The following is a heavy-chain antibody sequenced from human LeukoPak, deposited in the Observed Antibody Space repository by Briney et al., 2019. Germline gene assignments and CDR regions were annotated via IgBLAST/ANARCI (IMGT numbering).Heavy chain of an antibody. CDR2: ISAYNGNT. V-gene: IGHV1-18*01. Sequence: ASEKVSCKASGYTFTSYGISWVRQAPGQGLEWMGWISAYNGNTNYAQKLQGRVTMTTDTSTSTAYMELRSLRSDDTAVYYCARWHNYCSSTSCYKKGPYYFDYWGQGTLVTVSS. D-gene: IGHD2-2*02. CDR1: GYTFTSYG. J-gene: IGHJ4*02. CDR3: ARWHNYCSSTSCYKKGPYYFDY.